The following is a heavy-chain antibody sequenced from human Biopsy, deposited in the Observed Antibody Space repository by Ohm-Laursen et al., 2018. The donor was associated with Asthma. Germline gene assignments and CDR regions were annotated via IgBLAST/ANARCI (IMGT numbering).Heavy chain of an antibody. V-gene: IGHV3-23*01. CDR3: AKRGSYFDY. CDR2: ITGSGGGT. J-gene: IGHJ4*02. Sequence: SLRLSCAAAGFTFSNFAMTWVRQAPGKGLEWVSSITGSGGGTYYADSVKGRFTISRDKSKNTLYMQMNSLRAEDTAVYYCAKRGSYFDYWGQGTLVTVSS. D-gene: IGHD1-26*01. CDR1: GFTFSNFA.